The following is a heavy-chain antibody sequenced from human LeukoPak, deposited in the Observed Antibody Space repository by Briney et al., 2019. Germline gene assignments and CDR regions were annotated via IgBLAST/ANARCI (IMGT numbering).Heavy chain of an antibody. CDR1: GFTFSSYA. J-gene: IGHJ5*02. V-gene: IGHV3-64D*06. D-gene: IGHD2-2*01. Sequence: GGSLRLSCSAPGFTFSSYAMHWVRQAPGKGLEYVSAISSNGGSTYYADSVKGRFTISRDNSKNTLYLQMSSLRAEDTAVYYCVKDAVPAAMHGNWFDPWGQGTLVTVSS. CDR3: VKDAVPAAMHGNWFDP. CDR2: ISSNGGST.